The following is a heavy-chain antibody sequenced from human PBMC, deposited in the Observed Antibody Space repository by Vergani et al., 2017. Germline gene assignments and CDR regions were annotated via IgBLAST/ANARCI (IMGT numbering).Heavy chain of an antibody. V-gene: IGHV1-2*02. CDR3: ARDRAAMVRGVIRGMDV. CDR1: GGTFSSYA. Sequence: QVQLVQSGTEVKKPGSSVKVSCKASGGTFSSYAISWVRQAPGQGLEWMGWINPNSGGTNYAQKFQGRVTMTRDTSISTAYMELSRLRSDDTAVYYCARDRAAMVRGVIRGMDVWGQGP. J-gene: IGHJ6*02. D-gene: IGHD3-10*01. CDR2: INPNSGGT.